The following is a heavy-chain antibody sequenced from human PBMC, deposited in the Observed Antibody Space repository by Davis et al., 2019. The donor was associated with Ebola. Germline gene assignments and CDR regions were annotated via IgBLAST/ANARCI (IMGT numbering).Heavy chain of an antibody. Sequence: SETLSLTCTVSGGSISSSSYYWGWIRQPPGKGLEWIGSIYYSGSTYYNPSLKSRVTISVDTSKNQFSLKLSSVTAADTAVYYCARANGVFDYWGQGTLVTVSS. D-gene: IGHD2-8*01. CDR1: GGSISSSSYY. J-gene: IGHJ4*02. CDR2: IYYSGST. CDR3: ARANGVFDY. V-gene: IGHV4-39*01.